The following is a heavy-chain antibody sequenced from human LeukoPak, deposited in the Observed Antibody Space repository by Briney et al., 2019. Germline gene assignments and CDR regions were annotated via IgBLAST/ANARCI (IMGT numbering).Heavy chain of an antibody. J-gene: IGHJ6*02. V-gene: IGHV3-30*18. D-gene: IGHD5-18*01. Sequence: GRSLRLSCAASGFTFSIYTMVWVRQPPGKGLEWVAVTSYDESNKYYVESVKGRFTISRDNSNNILYLQMNRLRAEDTAVYYCAKHVDTAMANWAGYYYYGMDVWGQGTTVTVSS. CDR2: TSYDESNK. CDR1: GFTFSIYT. CDR3: AKHVDTAMANWAGYYYYGMDV.